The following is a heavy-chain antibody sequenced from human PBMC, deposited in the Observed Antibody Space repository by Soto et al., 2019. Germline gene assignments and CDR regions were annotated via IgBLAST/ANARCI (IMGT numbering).Heavy chain of an antibody. J-gene: IGHJ4*02. D-gene: IGHD3-10*01. CDR1: GGSISSYY. CDR2: IYNSGST. CDR3: ASTGYHYGSGSYPLDY. Sequence: PSETLSLTCTVSGGSISSYYWTWIRQPPGKGLEWIGFIYNSGSTHYNPSLRSRVTISVDTSKNQFSLKLRSVTAADTAVYYCASTGYHYGSGSYPLDYWGQGTLVTVSS. V-gene: IGHV4-59*08.